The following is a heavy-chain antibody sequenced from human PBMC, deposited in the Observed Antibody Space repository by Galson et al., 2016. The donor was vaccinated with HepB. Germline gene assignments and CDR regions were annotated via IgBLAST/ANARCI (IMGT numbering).Heavy chain of an antibody. CDR2: LDPADVEL. Sequence: SVKVSCKVSGNRITEFSMHWIRQAPGKGLEWLGGLDPADVELDYGENSEGRVSMTEDTATGTAFMELSGLRLDDTAVYYCATFSYYYGISGWGQGTTVTVS. CDR3: ATFSYYYGISG. V-gene: IGHV1-24*01. CDR1: GNRITEFS. J-gene: IGHJ6*02. D-gene: IGHD3-10*01.